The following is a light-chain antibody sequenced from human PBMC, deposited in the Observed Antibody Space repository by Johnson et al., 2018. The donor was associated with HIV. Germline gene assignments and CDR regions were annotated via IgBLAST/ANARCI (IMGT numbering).Light chain of an antibody. CDR3: GTWDSSLSAYV. Sequence: QSVLTQPPSVSAAPGQKVTISCFGSDSDIGNNYVSWYQQLPGTAPKLLIYDNNKRPSGIRDRFSGSKSGTSATLGITGLQTGDEADYYCGTWDSSLSAYVIVTGTKVTVL. J-gene: IGLJ1*01. CDR1: DSDIGNNY. CDR2: DNN. V-gene: IGLV1-51*01.